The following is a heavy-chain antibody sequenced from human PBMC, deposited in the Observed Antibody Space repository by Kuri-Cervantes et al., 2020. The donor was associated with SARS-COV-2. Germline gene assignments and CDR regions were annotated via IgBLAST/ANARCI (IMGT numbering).Heavy chain of an antibody. J-gene: IGHJ4*02. CDR1: AYYLSNHC. CDR3: ARHEGLQMAGTDF. CDR2: IFPGDSDT. Sequence: GESLKISCNGSAYYLSNHCIAWVRHMPGEGLEWMAIIFPGDSDTRCSPSFQGQVTISAAKSIGTAYLQWSSLRASDTAIHYCARHEGLQMAGTDFWGQGTLVTVSS. V-gene: IGHV5-51*01. D-gene: IGHD6-19*01.